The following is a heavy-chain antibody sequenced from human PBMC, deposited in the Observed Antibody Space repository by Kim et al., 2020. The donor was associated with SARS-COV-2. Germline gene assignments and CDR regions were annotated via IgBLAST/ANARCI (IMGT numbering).Heavy chain of an antibody. CDR1: GGSFSGYY. J-gene: IGHJ4*02. Sequence: SETLSLTCAVYGGSFSGYYWSWIRQPPGKRLEWIGEINHSGSTSYNPSLKSRVTISVDTSKNQFSLKLRSVTAADTAVYYCARGVVRFLEWLNYFDYWGQGTLVTVSS. CDR3: ARGVVRFLEWLNYFDY. D-gene: IGHD3-3*01. V-gene: IGHV4-34*01. CDR2: INHSGST.